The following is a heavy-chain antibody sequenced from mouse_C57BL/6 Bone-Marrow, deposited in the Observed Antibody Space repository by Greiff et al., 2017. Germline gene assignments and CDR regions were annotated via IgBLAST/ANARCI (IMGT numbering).Heavy chain of an antibody. D-gene: IGHD2-5*01. J-gene: IGHJ4*01. CDR3: ARTYYYSNPYYYAMDY. V-gene: IGHV1-82*01. Sequence: VQLQQSGPELVKPGASVKISCKASGYAFSSSWMNWVKQRPGKGLEWIGRIYPGDGDTNYNGKFKGKVTLTADKSSSTAYMQLRSLTSEDSAVYFCARTYYYSNPYYYAMDYWGQGTSVTVSS. CDR1: GYAFSSSW. CDR2: IYPGDGDT.